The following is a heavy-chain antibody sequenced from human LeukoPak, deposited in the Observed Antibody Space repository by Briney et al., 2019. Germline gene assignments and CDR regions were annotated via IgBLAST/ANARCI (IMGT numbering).Heavy chain of an antibody. J-gene: IGHJ4*02. CDR1: GGSFSGYY. V-gene: IGHV4-34*01. CDR3: ARGRYFDY. Sequence: SETLSLTCAVYGGSFSGYYWSWIRQPPGKGLEWIGEINHSGSTNYNPSLKSRVTISVDTSKNQFSLRLSSVTAADTAVYYCARGRYFDYWGQGTLVTVSS. CDR2: INHSGST.